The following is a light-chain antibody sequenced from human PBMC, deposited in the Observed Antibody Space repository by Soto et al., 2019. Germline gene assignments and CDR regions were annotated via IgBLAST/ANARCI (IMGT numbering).Light chain of an antibody. CDR2: QDS. Sequence: SSELTQPPSVSVSPGQTASITCSGDKLGDKYACWYQQKPGQSPVLVIYQDSKRPSGIPERFSGSNSGNTATLTISGTQAMDEADYYCQSYDTRLGDWVFGGGTKVTVL. CDR1: KLGDKY. V-gene: IGLV3-1*01. J-gene: IGLJ3*02. CDR3: QSYDTRLGDWV.